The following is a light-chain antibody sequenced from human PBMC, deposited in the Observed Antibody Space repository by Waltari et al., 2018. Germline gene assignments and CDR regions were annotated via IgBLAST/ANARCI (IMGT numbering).Light chain of an antibody. CDR1: QGISHH. J-gene: IGKJ1*01. CDR2: GAS. CDR3: QNYHSAPRS. Sequence: DIQMTQSPSSLSASVGDSVRISCRASQGISHHLAWYQQKPGKVPKLRIYGASTLQSGVPSRYSGSGYETDFDLSISGLQPEDFATYYCQNYHSAPRSFGQGTQVELK. V-gene: IGKV1-27*01.